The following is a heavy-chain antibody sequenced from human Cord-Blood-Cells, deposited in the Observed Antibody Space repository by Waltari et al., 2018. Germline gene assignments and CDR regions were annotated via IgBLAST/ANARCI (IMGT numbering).Heavy chain of an antibody. CDR2: INHSGST. CDR3: ARLDIVVVPAAMRYDY. D-gene: IGHD2-2*03. Sequence: QVQLQQWGAGLLKPSETLSLTCAVYGGSFSGYYWSWIRQPPGKGLEWIGEINHSGSTNYNPSLKSRVTISVDTSKNQFSLKLSSVTAADTAVYYCARLDIVVVPAAMRYDYWGQGTLVTVSS. V-gene: IGHV4-34*01. CDR1: GGSFSGYY. J-gene: IGHJ4*02.